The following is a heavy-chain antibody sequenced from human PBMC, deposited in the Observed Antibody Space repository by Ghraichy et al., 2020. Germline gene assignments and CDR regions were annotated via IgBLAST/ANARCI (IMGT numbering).Heavy chain of an antibody. CDR1: GFTFSNAW. V-gene: IGHV3-15*01. Sequence: GGSLRLSCAASGFTFSNAWMSWVRQAPGKGLEWVGRIKNKADGGTIHYAAPVKGRFTISRDDSKNTLYLQMSSLKTEDTAVYYCTAPPSSWYEPVHYWGQGTLVTVSS. D-gene: IGHD6-13*01. CDR2: IKNKADGGTI. J-gene: IGHJ4*02. CDR3: TAPPSSWYEPVHY.